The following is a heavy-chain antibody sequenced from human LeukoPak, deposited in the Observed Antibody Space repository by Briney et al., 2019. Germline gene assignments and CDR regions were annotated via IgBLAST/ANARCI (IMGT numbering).Heavy chain of an antibody. D-gene: IGHD3-16*01. CDR2: IRYDGANK. V-gene: IGHV3-30*02. J-gene: IGHJ4*02. CDR1: GFTFNNYG. CDR3: AKDWGMFTGYANSFDY. Sequence: GGSLSLSCAASGFTFNNYGMHWVRQAPGKGLEWVASIRYDGANKYYADSVEGRFTISRDNSKSTLYLQMNSLSAEDTALFYCAKDWGMFTGYANSFDYWGQGTLVSVSS.